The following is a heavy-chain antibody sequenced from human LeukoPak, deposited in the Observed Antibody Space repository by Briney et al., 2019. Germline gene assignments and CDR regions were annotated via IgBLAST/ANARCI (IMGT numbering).Heavy chain of an antibody. Sequence: EXXKISCKGSGYSFTSYWIGWVRQMPGKGLEWMGIIYPGDSDTRYSPSFQGQVTISADKSISTAYLQWSSLKASDTAMYYCARLWFGERDAFDIWGQGTMVTVSS. J-gene: IGHJ3*02. CDR1: GYSFTSYW. D-gene: IGHD3-10*01. V-gene: IGHV5-51*01. CDR3: ARLWFGERDAFDI. CDR2: IYPGDSDT.